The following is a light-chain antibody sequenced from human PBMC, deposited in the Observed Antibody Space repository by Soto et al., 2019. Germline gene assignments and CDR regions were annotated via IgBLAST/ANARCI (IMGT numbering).Light chain of an antibody. CDR3: SSYTSSSTLGV. CDR2: DVS. J-gene: IGLJ1*01. CDR1: SSDVGGYNY. V-gene: IGLV2-14*01. Sequence: QSVLTQPASVSGSPGQSITISCTGTSSDVGGYNYASWYQQHPGKAPKLMIYDVSNRPSGVSNRFSGSKSGNTASLTISGLQAEDEADYYCSSYTSSSTLGVFGTGTKVTAL.